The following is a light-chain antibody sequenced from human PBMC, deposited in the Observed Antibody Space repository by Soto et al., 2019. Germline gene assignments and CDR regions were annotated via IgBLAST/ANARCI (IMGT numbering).Light chain of an antibody. J-gene: IGKJ3*01. Sequence: EIVLTQSPETLSWAAGERATLSCRASQSVSRDYLVWYQQKPGQAPRLLIYGASGRATGIPDRFSGSGSGTDFTLTISRLEPEDFAVYYCQHYGNSPPSVTFGPGTKVDI. CDR3: QHYGNSPPSVT. CDR1: QSVSRDY. V-gene: IGKV3-20*01. CDR2: GAS.